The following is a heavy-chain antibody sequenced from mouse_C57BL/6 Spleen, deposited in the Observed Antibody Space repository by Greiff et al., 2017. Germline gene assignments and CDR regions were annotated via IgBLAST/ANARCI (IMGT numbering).Heavy chain of an antibody. CDR1: GYTFTDYY. Sequence: VTLVESGAELVRPGASVKLSCKASGYTFTDYYINWVKQRPGQGLEWIARIYPGSGNTYYNEKFKGKATLTADKSSSTAYMQLSSLTSEDSAVYFCAREGNDYGSRWYFDVWGTGSTVTVSS. D-gene: IGHD1-1*01. CDR3: AREGNDYGSRWYFDV. J-gene: IGHJ1*03. CDR2: IYPGSGNT. V-gene: IGHV1-76*01.